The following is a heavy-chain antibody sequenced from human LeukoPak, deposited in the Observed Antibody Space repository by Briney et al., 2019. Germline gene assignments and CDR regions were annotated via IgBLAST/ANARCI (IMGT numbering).Heavy chain of an antibody. CDR1: GGSISSGDYY. V-gene: IGHV4-30-4*01. CDR3: ASYGDYSIDY. CDR2: IYYSGTT. D-gene: IGHD4-17*01. Sequence: LQTLSLTCTVSGGSISSGDYYWSWIRQPPGKGLEWIGYIYYSGTTYYNPSLKSRVSISVDTSKNQFSLKLGSVTAADTAVYYCASYGDYSIDYWGQGTLVTVSS. J-gene: IGHJ4*02.